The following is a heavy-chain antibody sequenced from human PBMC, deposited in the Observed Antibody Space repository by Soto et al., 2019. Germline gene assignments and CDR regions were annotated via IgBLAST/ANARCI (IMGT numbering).Heavy chain of an antibody. D-gene: IGHD3-10*01. CDR1: GFSLSTSGVG. J-gene: IGHJ4*02. Sequence: QITLKESGPTLVKPTQTLTLTCTFSGFSLSTSGVGVGWIRQPPGKALEWLALIYWDGDKRYSPSLKSRFTITKETSKNQVVLTMTNTDPVDTATYSCARRASRGMYYWGQGTLVTVSS. V-gene: IGHV2-5*02. CDR2: IYWDGDK. CDR3: ARRASRGMYY.